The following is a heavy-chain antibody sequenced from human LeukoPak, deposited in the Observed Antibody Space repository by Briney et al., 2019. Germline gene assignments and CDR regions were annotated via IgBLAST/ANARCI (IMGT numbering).Heavy chain of an antibody. CDR2: IIPILGIA. CDR1: GYTFTSYG. V-gene: IGHV1-69*04. CDR3: ARGGMTTVTTVDY. J-gene: IGHJ4*02. D-gene: IGHD4-17*01. Sequence: SVKVSCKASGYTFTSYGISWVRQAPGQGLEWMGRIIPILGIANYAQKFQGRVTITADKSTSTAYMELSSLRSEDTAVYYCARGGMTTVTTVDYWGQGTLVTVSS.